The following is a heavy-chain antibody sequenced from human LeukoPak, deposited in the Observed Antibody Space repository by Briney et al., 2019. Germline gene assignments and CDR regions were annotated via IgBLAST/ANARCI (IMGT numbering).Heavy chain of an antibody. Sequence: ASVKVSCKASGYTFTSHDVHWVRQAPGQGLEWGGRINPSDGSTSYAQKFQGRVPMTWDTATGRVYMELSRLRSEDTPMYYCARDLGIGWYMFDYWGQGSLVTASA. CDR1: GYTFTSHD. D-gene: IGHD6-19*01. V-gene: IGHV1-46*01. J-gene: IGHJ4*02. CDR3: ARDLGIGWYMFDY. CDR2: INPSDGST.